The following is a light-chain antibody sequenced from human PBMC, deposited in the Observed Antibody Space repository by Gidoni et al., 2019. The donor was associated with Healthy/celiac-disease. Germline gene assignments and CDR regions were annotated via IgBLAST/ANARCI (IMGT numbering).Light chain of an antibody. J-gene: IGKJ3*01. CDR2: AAS. CDR1: QSISSY. CDR3: QQSYSTPFT. V-gene: IGKV1-39*01. Sequence: DLQMPQSTSSLSASIGDRVTITCRASQSISSYLNWYQQKPGKAPKLLIYAASSLQSGVPSRFSGSGSGTDFTLTISSLQPEDFATYYCQQSYSTPFTFXPXTKVDIK.